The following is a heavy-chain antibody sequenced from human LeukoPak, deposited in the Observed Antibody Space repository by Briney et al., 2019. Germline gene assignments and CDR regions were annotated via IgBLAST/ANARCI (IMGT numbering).Heavy chain of an antibody. D-gene: IGHD2-2*01. Sequence: SETLSLTCAVSGGSISSSNWWSWVRQPPGKGLEWIGEIYHSGSTNYNPSLKSRVTISVDTSKNQFSLKLSSVTAADTAVYYCAGYCSSTSCYESSIYWGQGTLVTVSS. CDR2: IYHSGST. V-gene: IGHV4-4*02. CDR1: GGSISSSNW. J-gene: IGHJ4*02. CDR3: AGYCSSTSCYESSIY.